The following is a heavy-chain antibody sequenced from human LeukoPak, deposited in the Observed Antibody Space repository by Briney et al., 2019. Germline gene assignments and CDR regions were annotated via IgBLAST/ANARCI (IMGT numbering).Heavy chain of an antibody. Sequence: ASVKVSCKASGGTFSSYAISWVRQAPGQGLEWMGGIIPIFGTANYAQKFQGGVTITADESTSTAYMELSSLRSEDTAVYYCARDNGEAHSSGCQHYWGQGTLVTVSS. CDR3: ARDNGEAHSSGCQHY. CDR2: IIPIFGTA. CDR1: GGTFSSYA. V-gene: IGHV1-69*13. D-gene: IGHD6-19*01. J-gene: IGHJ4*02.